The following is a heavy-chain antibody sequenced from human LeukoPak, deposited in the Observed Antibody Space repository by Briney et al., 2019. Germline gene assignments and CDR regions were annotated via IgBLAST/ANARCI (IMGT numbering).Heavy chain of an antibody. V-gene: IGHV3-48*01. CDR1: GFTFSSYH. CDR3: ARVWQDYSNVDY. J-gene: IGHJ4*02. CDR2: ISTSSSTI. D-gene: IGHD4-11*01. Sequence: GGSLRLSXAASGFTFSSYHMNWVRQAPGKGLEWVSYISTSSSTIYYADSVMGRFAISRDNAKNSLYLQMNSLRVEDTAVYYCARVWQDYSNVDYWGQGTLVTVSS.